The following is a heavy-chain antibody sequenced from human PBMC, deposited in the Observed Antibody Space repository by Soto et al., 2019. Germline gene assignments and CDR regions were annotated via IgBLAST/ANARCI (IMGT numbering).Heavy chain of an antibody. D-gene: IGHD2-2*01. CDR2: ISANSDSA. CDR3: AREYCTRSSCYGPDY. V-gene: IGHV1-18*01. J-gene: IGHJ4*02. CDR1: GYTFTSYG. Sequence: ASVKVSCKASGYTFTSYGISWVRQAPGQGLEWMGWISANSDSAKYAQNFKGRITVTTDTSTTTAYMELRSLRSDDTAVYYCAREYCTRSSCYGPDYWGQGTLVTVSS.